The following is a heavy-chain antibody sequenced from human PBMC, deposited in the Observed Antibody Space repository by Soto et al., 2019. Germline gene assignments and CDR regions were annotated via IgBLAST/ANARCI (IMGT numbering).Heavy chain of an antibody. CDR3: ASWKSVGSLHAYFDY. V-gene: IGHV3-23*01. Sequence: GGSLRLSCAASGFTFSSYAMSWVRQAPGKGLEWVSAISGSGVSTYYADSVKGRFTISRDNSKNTLYLQMNSLRAEDTAVYYCASWKSVGSLHAYFDYWGQGTLVTVSS. J-gene: IGHJ4*02. CDR1: GFTFSSYA. CDR2: ISGSGVST. D-gene: IGHD1-1*01.